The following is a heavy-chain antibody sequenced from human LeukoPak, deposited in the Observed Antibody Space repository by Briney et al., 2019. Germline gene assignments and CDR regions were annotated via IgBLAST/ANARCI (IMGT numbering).Heavy chain of an antibody. CDR2: IIPIFGTA. CDR3: ARGETDTAMADSPYYYYYGMDV. V-gene: IGHV1-69*13. CDR1: GGTFSSYA. D-gene: IGHD5-18*01. Sequence: GASVKVSCKASGGTFSSYAISWVRQAPGQGLEWMGGIIPIFGTANYAQKFQGRVTITADESTSTAYMELSSLRSEDTAVYYCARGETDTAMADSPYYYYYGMDVWGQGTTVTVSS. J-gene: IGHJ6*02.